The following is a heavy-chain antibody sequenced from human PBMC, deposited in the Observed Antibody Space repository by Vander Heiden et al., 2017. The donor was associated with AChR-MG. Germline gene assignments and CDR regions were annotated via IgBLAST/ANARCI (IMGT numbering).Heavy chain of an antibody. V-gene: IGHV3-48*03. Sequence: EVQLVESGGGLVQPGGSLRLSCAASGFTFSSYEMNWVRQAPGKGLEWVSYISSSGSTIYYADSVKGRFTISRDNAKNSLYLQMNSLRAEDTAVYYCELYHLVVAARDAFDIWGQGTMVTVSS. CDR1: GFTFSSYE. CDR3: ELYHLVVAARDAFDI. D-gene: IGHD2-15*01. CDR2: ISSSGSTI. J-gene: IGHJ3*02.